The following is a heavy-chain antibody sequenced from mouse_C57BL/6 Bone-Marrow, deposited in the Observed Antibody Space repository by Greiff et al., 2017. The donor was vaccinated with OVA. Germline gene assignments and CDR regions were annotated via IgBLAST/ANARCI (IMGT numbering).Heavy chain of an antibody. D-gene: IGHD1-1*01. J-gene: IGHJ3*01. CDR2: IYPRDGST. Sequence: QVQLQQSDAELVKPGASVKISCKVSGYTFTDHTIHWMKQRPEQGLEWIGYIYPRDGSTKYNEKFKGKATLTADKSSSTAYMQLNSLTSEDSAVYFCARRGTVVARNQAWFAYWGQGTLVTVSA. V-gene: IGHV1-78*01. CDR3: ARRGTVVARNQAWFAY. CDR1: GYTFTDHT.